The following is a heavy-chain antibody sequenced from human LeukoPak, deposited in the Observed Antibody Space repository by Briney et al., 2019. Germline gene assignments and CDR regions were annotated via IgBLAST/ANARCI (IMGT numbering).Heavy chain of an antibody. D-gene: IGHD3-16*02. CDR1: GGTFSSYA. CDR3: AREAYDYVWGSYRRLGY. Sequence: ASVKVSCKASGGTFSSYAIGWVRQAPGQGLEWMGWINPNSGGTNYAQKFQGRVTMTRDTSISTAYMELSRLRSDDTAVYYCAREAYDYVWGSYRRLGYWGQGTLVTVSS. J-gene: IGHJ4*02. V-gene: IGHV1-2*02. CDR2: INPNSGGT.